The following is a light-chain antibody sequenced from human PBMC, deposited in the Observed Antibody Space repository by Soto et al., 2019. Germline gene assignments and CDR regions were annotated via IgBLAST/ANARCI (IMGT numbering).Light chain of an antibody. CDR3: SSFTTITTGV. Sequence: QSALTQPASVSGSPGQSITISCTGTSSDVGAYNYVSWYQQHPGRAPKLMIYEVSYRPSGVSNRFSGSKSGNTASLTISGLQAEDEADYYCSSFTTITTGVFGGGTKVTVL. CDR1: SSDVGAYNY. V-gene: IGLV2-14*01. CDR2: EVS. J-gene: IGLJ3*02.